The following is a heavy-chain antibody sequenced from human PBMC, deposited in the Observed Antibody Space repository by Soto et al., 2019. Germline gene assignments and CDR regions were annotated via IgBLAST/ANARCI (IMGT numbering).Heavy chain of an antibody. J-gene: IGHJ6*02. D-gene: IGHD2-2*03. Sequence: ASVKVSFKASGYTFTSYGISWVRQAPGQGLEWMGWISAYNGNTNYAQKLQGRVTMTTDTSTSTAYMELRSLRSDDTAVYYCARDRLVDIVVVPAASPYYYYGMDVWGQGTTVTVSS. V-gene: IGHV1-18*04. CDR2: ISAYNGNT. CDR1: GYTFTSYG. CDR3: ARDRLVDIVVVPAASPYYYYGMDV.